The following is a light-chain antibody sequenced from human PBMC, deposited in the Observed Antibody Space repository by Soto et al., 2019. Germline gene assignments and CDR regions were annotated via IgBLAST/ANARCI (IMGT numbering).Light chain of an antibody. CDR2: ENN. CDR1: SSNIGNNY. V-gene: IGLV1-51*02. J-gene: IGLJ2*01. CDR3: GTWDSSLSALV. Sequence: QSVLTQPPSVSAAPGQKVTISCSGSSSNIGNNYVSWYQQLPGTAPKLLIYENNKRPSGIPDRFSGSKSGTSATLGITGLQTGDEADYYCGTWDSSLSALVFGGGNKLTVL.